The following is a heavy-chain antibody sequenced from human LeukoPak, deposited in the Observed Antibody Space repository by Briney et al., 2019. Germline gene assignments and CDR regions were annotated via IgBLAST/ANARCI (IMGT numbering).Heavy chain of an antibody. CDR1: GGTFSSYA. D-gene: IGHD3-22*01. V-gene: IGHV1-69*06. CDR3: ARVKRFDRHDAFDI. J-gene: IGHJ3*02. CDR2: IIPIFGTA. Sequence: GSSVKVSCKASGGTFSSYAISWVRQAPGQGLEWMGGIIPIFGTANYAQKFQGRVTITADKSTSTAYMELSSLRSEDTAVYYCARVKRFDRHDAFDIWGQGTMVTVSS.